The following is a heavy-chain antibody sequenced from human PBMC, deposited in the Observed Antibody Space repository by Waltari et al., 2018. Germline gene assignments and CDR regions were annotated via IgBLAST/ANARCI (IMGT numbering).Heavy chain of an antibody. J-gene: IGHJ6*02. CDR2: INPNSGGT. V-gene: IGHV1-2*04. Sequence: QVQLVQSGAEVKKPGASVKVSCKASGYTFTGYYMHWVRQATGQGLEWMGWINPNSGGTNYAQKFQGWVTMTRDTSISTAYMELSRLRSDDTAVYYCARKSPPYYYGSAYGMDVWGQGTTVTVSS. CDR3: ARKSPPYYYGSAYGMDV. CDR1: GYTFTGYY. D-gene: IGHD3-10*01.